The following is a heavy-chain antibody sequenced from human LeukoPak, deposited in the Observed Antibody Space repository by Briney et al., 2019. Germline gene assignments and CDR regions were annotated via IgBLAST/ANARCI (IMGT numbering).Heavy chain of an antibody. D-gene: IGHD2-2*01. J-gene: IGHJ6*03. Sequence: GGSLRLSCAASGFDFSDHYMSWIRQGPGKGLEWISYISSVGTAIYYADSVKGRFTISRDNAKNSLYLQMNSLRAEDTAVYYCAREGLRYCSSTSCYGYYYYYYMDVWGKGTTVTVSS. CDR3: AREGLRYCSSTSCYGYYYYYYMDV. V-gene: IGHV3-11*04. CDR2: ISSVGTAI. CDR1: GFDFSDHY.